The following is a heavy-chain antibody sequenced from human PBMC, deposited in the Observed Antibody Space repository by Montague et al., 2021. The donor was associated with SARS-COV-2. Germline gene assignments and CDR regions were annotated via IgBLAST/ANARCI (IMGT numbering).Heavy chain of an antibody. Sequence: SQTLSLTCAVYGGSFSTYSWNWIRQPPGKGLEWIGEIHHGGSTNYNPSLKSRVTISADTSKNQFSLKLTSVAAADTAVYYCARLGDGVVPSPILGVGPYYSYYYMGVWGKGTTVTVSS. D-gene: IGHD3-10*01. J-gene: IGHJ6*03. CDR2: IHHGGST. CDR1: GGSFSTYS. V-gene: IGHV4-34*01. CDR3: ARLGDGVVPSPILGVGPYYSYYYMGV.